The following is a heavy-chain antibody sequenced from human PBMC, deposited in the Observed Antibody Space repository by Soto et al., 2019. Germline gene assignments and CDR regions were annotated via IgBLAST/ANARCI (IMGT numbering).Heavy chain of an antibody. J-gene: IGHJ6*02. Sequence: EVQLVESGGTLVQPGGSLKLSCAASGFDASVNFMTWVRQAPGKGLEWVTAINNAGTTFYADSGKGRFSISRDDSKNTLYLQMISVRVENTSMYYSVRENYYYGMEVWGQGTAVTVSS. CDR1: GFDASVNF. V-gene: IGHV3-66*01. CDR3: VRENYYYGMEV. CDR2: INNAGTT.